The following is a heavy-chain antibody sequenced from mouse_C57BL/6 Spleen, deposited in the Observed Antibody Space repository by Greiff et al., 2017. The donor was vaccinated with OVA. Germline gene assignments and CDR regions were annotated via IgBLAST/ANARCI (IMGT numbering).Heavy chain of an antibody. V-gene: IGHV1-82*01. Sequence: QVQLQQSGPELVKPGASVKISCKASGYAFSSSWMNWVKQRPGRGLEWIGRIYPGDGGTNYNGKFKGKATLTADKSSSTAYMQLSSLTSEDSAVYFGARYYGRGGCDVWGTGTTVTVSS. CDR3: ARYYGRGGCDV. CDR1: GYAFSSSW. CDR2: IYPGDGGT. J-gene: IGHJ1*03. D-gene: IGHD1-1*01.